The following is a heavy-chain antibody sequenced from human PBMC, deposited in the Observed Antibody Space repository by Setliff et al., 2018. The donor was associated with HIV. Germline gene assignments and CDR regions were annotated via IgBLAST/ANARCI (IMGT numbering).Heavy chain of an antibody. D-gene: IGHD2-2*02. CDR3: AKEQEIGSYLDP. J-gene: IGHJ5*02. CDR1: GGAFISHT. Sequence: SVKVSCKASGGAFISHTFTWVRQAPGQGLEWMGRIIPILGIPNYAQNFQGRLTISADKSTRTAYLEQSSLRSDDSAVYFCAKEQEIGSYLDPWGQVTLVTVSS. CDR2: IIPILGIP. V-gene: IGHV1-69*04.